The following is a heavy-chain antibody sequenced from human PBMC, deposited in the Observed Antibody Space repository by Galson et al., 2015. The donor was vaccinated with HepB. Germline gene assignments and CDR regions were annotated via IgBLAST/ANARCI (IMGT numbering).Heavy chain of an antibody. CDR1: GFSFSRFG. V-gene: IGHV3-33*01. Sequence: SLRLSCAASGFSFSRFGMHWVRQTPDKRLEWLAVIWHDGTNQYYADSEEGRFTISRDNSKNTLFLQMNSLRAEDTALYYCVRESHTVATTFDFWGQGTLVFVSS. J-gene: IGHJ4*02. CDR3: VRESHTVATTFDF. CDR2: IWHDGTNQ. D-gene: IGHD5-12*01.